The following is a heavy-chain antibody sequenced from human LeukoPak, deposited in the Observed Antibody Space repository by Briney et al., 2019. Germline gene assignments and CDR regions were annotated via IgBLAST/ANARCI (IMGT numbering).Heavy chain of an antibody. Sequence: SVKVSCKASGFTFTSSAMQWVRQACGQRLEWIGWIVVGSGNTNYAQKFQERVTITRDMSTSTAYMELSSLRSEDTAVYYCAVVETYYYDSSGYLYWGQGTLVTVSS. CDR3: AVVETYYYDSSGYLY. CDR1: GFTFTSSA. J-gene: IGHJ4*02. D-gene: IGHD3-22*01. CDR2: IVVGSGNT. V-gene: IGHV1-58*02.